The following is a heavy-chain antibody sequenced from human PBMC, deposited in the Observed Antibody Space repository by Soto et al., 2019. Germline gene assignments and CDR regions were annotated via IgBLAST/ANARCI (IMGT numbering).Heavy chain of an antibody. Sequence: SVKVSCKASGFTFTSSAVQWVRQARGQRLEWIGWIVVGSGNTNYAQKFQERVTITRDMSTSTAYMELSSLRSEDTAVYYCAAGKGDYSSGYYYGPYWGQGTLVTVSS. V-gene: IGHV1-58*01. D-gene: IGHD3-22*01. CDR3: AAGKGDYSSGYYYGPY. CDR2: IVVGSGNT. CDR1: GFTFTSSA. J-gene: IGHJ4*02.